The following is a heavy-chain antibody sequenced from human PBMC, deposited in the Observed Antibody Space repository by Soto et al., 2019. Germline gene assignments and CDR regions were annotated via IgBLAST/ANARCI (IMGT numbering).Heavy chain of an antibody. CDR3: ARFSSSSLDAFDI. V-gene: IGHV4-34*01. J-gene: IGHJ3*02. CDR2: IDHSGST. D-gene: IGHD6-6*01. CDR1: GGSFSGYY. Sequence: QVQLQQWGAGLLKPSETQSLTCAVYGGSFSGYYWSWIRQPPGKGLEWIGEIDHSGSTNYNPSLKSRVTISVDTSKNQFTLKLSSETAADTAVYYCARFSSSSLDAFDIWGHGTMVTVSS.